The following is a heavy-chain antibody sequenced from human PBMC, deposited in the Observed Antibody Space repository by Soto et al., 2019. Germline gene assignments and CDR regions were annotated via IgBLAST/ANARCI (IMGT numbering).Heavy chain of an antibody. CDR3: ARWEIVGATDYYYYGMDV. J-gene: IGHJ6*02. V-gene: IGHV1-69*13. CDR1: GGTFSSYA. Sequence: SVKVSCKASGGTFSSYAISWVRQAPGQGLEWMGGIIPIFGTANYAQKFQGRVTITADGSTSTAYMELSSLRSEDTAVYYCARWEIVGATDYYYYGMDVWGQGTTVTVAS. CDR2: IIPIFGTA. D-gene: IGHD1-26*01.